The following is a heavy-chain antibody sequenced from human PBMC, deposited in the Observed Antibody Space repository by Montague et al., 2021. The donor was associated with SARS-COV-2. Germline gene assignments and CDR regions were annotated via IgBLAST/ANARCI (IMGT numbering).Heavy chain of an antibody. D-gene: IGHD2-21*01. CDR1: GGSINNYY. CDR3: ARRGGGEVFARFMYWYFDV. Sequence: SETLSLTCSVSGGSINNYYWCWVRRSPGKGLEWIGYIYYSGSVTTSYNPSLKSRVSISVDTSENQFSLKLTSVTAADTAVYYCARRGGGEVFARFMYWYFDVWGRGSLVTVSS. V-gene: IGHV4-59*13. J-gene: IGHJ2*01. CDR2: IYYSGSVTT.